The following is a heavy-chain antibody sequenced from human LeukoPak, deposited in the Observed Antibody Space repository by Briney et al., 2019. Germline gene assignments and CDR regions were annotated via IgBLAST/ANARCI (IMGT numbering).Heavy chain of an antibody. CDR3: ARSQNYYGSGDY. J-gene: IGHJ4*02. CDR2: IYYTGST. D-gene: IGHD3-10*01. Sequence: SETLSLTCTVSGGSVSNGNYYWSWLRQPPAKALEWIGYIYYTGSTNYNPSLEGRVTISVDTSKNQFSVKLSSVTAADTAVYYCARSQNYYGSGDYWSQGTLVTVSS. CDR1: GGSVSNGNYY. V-gene: IGHV4-61*01.